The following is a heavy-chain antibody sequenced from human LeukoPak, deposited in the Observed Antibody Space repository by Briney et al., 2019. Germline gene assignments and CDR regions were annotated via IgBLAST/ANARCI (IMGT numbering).Heavy chain of an antibody. V-gene: IGHV1-69*06. CDR2: IIHIFGTA. J-gene: IGHJ3*02. CDR1: GGTFSSYA. CDR3: ARVSGITMIVVLNHDAFDI. Sequence: SVKVSCKASGGTFSSYAISWVRQAPGQGLEWMGGIIHIFGTANYAQKFQGRVTITADKSTSTAYMELSSLRSEDTAVYYCARVSGITMIVVLNHDAFDIWGQGTMVTVSS. D-gene: IGHD3-22*01.